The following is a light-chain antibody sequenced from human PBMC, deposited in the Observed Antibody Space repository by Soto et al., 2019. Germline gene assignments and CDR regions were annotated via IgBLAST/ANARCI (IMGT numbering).Light chain of an antibody. V-gene: IGKV1-8*01. CDR3: QQYYDYPRT. CDR2: AAS. CDR1: QGISSY. J-gene: IGKJ1*01. Sequence: IQMTQSPSSLSASTGDRVTITCRASQGISSYLAWCQQKPGKAPKLLIYAASTLHSGVPSRFSGSGSGTDFTLTISCLQSEDFAAYYCQQYYDYPRTFGQGTKVDIK.